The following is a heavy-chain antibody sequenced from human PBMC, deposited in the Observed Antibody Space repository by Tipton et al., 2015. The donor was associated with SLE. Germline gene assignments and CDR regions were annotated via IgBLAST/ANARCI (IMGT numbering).Heavy chain of an antibody. D-gene: IGHD3-22*01. V-gene: IGHV4-59*06. CDR3: AKSYYDSSGANWFDP. Sequence: TLSLTCTVSGGSISSYYWSWIRQHPGKGLEWIGYIYYSGSTYYNPSLKSRVTISVDTSKNQFSLKLSSVTAADTAVYYCAKSYYDSSGANWFDPWGQGTLVTVSS. CDR1: GGSISSYY. CDR2: IYYSGST. J-gene: IGHJ5*02.